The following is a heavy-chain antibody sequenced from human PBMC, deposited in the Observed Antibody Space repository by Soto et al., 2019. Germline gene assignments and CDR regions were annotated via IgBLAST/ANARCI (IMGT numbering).Heavy chain of an antibody. CDR3: AHTPRSCGWAIMDY. CDR1: GFSLSTIGVG. Sequence: QITLKESGPTQVKPTQTLTLTCTVSGFSLSTIGVGVGWIRQPPGKALEWLALIFWTDDKGYRPARRTRLTITKDTSKNQVVLTMTNMDPVDTASYYCAHTPRSCGWAIMDYWGQGTLVTVSS. J-gene: IGHJ4*02. CDR2: IFWTDDK. V-gene: IGHV2-5*01. D-gene: IGHD6-19*01.